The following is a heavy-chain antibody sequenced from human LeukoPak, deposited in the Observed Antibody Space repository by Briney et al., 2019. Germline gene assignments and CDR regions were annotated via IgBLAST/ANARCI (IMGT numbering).Heavy chain of an antibody. CDR1: GFTLRNYW. CDR3: ARYSSSSGGAAYYLDY. CDR2: ISGDGSVT. J-gene: IGHJ4*01. Sequence: PGGSLRLSXTASGFTLRNYWMHWVRQVPGKRLVWVSRISGDGSVTNYADSVQGRFTISRDNAKNILYLQINSLRSEGTAVYYCARYSSSSGGAAYYLDYWGHGTLVTVSS. D-gene: IGHD6-6*01. V-gene: IGHV3-74*01.